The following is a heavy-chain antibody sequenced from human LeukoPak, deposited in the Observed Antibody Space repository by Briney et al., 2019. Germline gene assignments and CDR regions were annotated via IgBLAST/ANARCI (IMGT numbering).Heavy chain of an antibody. J-gene: IGHJ4*02. CDR3: ARDLRYSSSWYRVFDY. CDR2: ISAYNGNT. Sequence: ASVKVSCKASGYTFTSYGISWVRQATGQGLEWMGWISAYNGNTNYAQKLQGRVTMTTDTSTSTAYMELRSLRSDDTAVYYCARDLRYSSSWYRVFDYWGQGTLVTVSS. CDR1: GYTFTSYG. V-gene: IGHV1-18*01. D-gene: IGHD6-13*01.